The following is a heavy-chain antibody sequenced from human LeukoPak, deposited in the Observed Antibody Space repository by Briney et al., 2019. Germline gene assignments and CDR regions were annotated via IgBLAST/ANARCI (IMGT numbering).Heavy chain of an antibody. Sequence: ASVKVSCKASGGTFSSYAISWVRQAPGQGLEWMGRIIPILGIANYAQKFQGRVTITADKSTSTAYMELRSLRSDDTAVYYCAREGYSSSTSMDVWGQGTTVTVSS. CDR3: AREGYSSSTSMDV. CDR2: IIPILGIA. D-gene: IGHD6-6*01. CDR1: GGTFSSYA. J-gene: IGHJ6*02. V-gene: IGHV1-69*04.